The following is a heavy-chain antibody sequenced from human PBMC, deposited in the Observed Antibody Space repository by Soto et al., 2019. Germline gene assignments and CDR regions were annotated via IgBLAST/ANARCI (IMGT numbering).Heavy chain of an antibody. CDR3: ANHNYEFGSGPIYDYGMYF. J-gene: IGHJ6*02. Sequence: PGGSLRLSCAASGFTFSSYAMSWVHQAPGKGLEWVSAISGSGGSTYYADSVKGRFTISRDNSKNTLYLQMNSLRAEDTAVYYCANHNYEFGSGPIYDYGMYFWGQGTTVTVSS. V-gene: IGHV3-23*01. CDR2: ISGSGGST. CDR1: GFTFSSYA. D-gene: IGHD3-3*01.